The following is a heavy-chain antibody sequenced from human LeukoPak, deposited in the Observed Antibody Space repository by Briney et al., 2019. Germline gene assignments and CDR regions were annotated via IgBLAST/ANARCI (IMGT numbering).Heavy chain of an antibody. Sequence: PSETLSLTCTVSGGSISSHYWSWIRQPPGKGLEWIGYIYYSGSTNYNPSLKSRVTISVDTSKNQFSLKLSSVTAADTAVYYCARGYCSSTSCYGGIWFDPWGQGTLVTVSS. CDR3: ARGYCSSTSCYGGIWFDP. D-gene: IGHD2-2*01. J-gene: IGHJ5*02. CDR2: IYYSGST. V-gene: IGHV4-59*11. CDR1: GGSISSHY.